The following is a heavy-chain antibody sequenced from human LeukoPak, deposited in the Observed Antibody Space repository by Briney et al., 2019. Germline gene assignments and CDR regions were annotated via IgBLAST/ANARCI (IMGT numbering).Heavy chain of an antibody. J-gene: IGHJ4*02. CDR3: AKDAKGGSYFYYFDY. CDR2: ISWNSGSI. Sequence: GGSLRLSCAASGFTFDDYAMDWVRQAPGKGLEWVSGISWNSGSIGYADSVKGRFTISRDNAKNSLFLQMNSLRAEDMALYYCAKDAKGGSYFYYFDYWGQGTLVTVSS. D-gene: IGHD1-26*01. CDR1: GFTFDDYA. V-gene: IGHV3-9*03.